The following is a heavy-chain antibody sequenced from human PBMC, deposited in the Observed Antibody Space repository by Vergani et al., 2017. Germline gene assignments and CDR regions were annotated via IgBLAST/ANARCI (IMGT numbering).Heavy chain of an antibody. CDR2: MNGDGDTI. J-gene: IGHJ5*02. Sequence: EVELVASGGGLVQPGGSLRLSCAASGFTFNEYWMHLARQVPGKGLVWVSGMNGDGDTISYADSVKGRFTISRDNAKNTLFLQMNSLRAEDTAVYYCARARKFRFGVVWENWFDPWGQGTLVTVSS. V-gene: IGHV3-74*01. CDR3: ARARKFRFGVVWENWFDP. CDR1: GFTFNEYW. D-gene: IGHD3-3*01.